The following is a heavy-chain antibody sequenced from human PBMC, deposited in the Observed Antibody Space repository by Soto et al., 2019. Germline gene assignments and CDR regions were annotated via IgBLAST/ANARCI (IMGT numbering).Heavy chain of an antibody. J-gene: IGHJ4*02. CDR2: IYFTGAT. CDR3: ASIPRRGYSYGIDY. D-gene: IGHD2-21*02. Sequence: QMQLQESGPGLVKPSQTLSLTCNVSGGSISSGTSYWTWIRQHPGEGLEWIGHIYFTGATYSNPSLRSRLNMSVDTSKTQFSLKLPSVTAADTATYYCASIPRRGYSYGIDYWGQGTLVTVSS. CDR1: GGSISSGTSY. V-gene: IGHV4-31*03.